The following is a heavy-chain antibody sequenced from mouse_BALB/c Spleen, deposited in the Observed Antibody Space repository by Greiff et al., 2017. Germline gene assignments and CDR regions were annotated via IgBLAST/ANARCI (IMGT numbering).Heavy chain of an antibody. D-gene: IGHD2-1*01. CDR3: ARYGNYDVDY. CDR1: GYAFSSYW. V-gene: IGHV1-80*01. CDR2: IYPGDGDT. Sequence: VQGVESGAELVRPGSSVKISCKASGYAFSSYWMNWVKQRPGQGLEWIGQIYPGDGDTNYNGKFKGKATLTADKSSSTAYMQLSSLTSEDSAVYFCARYGNYDVDYWGQGTSVTVSS. J-gene: IGHJ4*01.